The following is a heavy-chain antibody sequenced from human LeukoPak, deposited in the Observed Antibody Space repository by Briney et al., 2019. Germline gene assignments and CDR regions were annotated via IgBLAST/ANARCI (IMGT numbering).Heavy chain of an antibody. Sequence: SETQSVTCTGSGGSISSSSYYWGWIRQPPGNGLEWPGSIYYSGSTYYNPSLKSRVTISVDTSKNQFSLKLSSVTAADTAVYYCARDGRPVGATTYWARALGAYYFDYWGQGALVTVSS. J-gene: IGHJ4*02. CDR1: GGSISSSSYY. D-gene: IGHD1-26*01. CDR3: ARDGRPVGATTYWARALGAYYFDY. CDR2: IYYSGST. V-gene: IGHV4-39*07.